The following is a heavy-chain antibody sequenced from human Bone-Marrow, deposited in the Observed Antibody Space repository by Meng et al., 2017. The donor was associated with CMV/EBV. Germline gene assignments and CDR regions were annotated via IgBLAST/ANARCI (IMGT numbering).Heavy chain of an antibody. Sequence: ASVKVSCKASGYTFTSYGISWVRQAPGQGLEWMGWISAYNGNANYAQKLQGRVTMTTDTSTSTAYMELRSLRSDDTAVYYCARDIFSVPAATYWGQGTLVTVSS. CDR2: ISAYNGNA. CDR3: ARDIFSVPAATY. D-gene: IGHD2-2*01. V-gene: IGHV1-18*01. CDR1: GYTFTSYG. J-gene: IGHJ4*02.